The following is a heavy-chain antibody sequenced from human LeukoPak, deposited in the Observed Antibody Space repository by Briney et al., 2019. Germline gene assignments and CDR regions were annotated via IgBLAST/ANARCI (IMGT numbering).Heavy chain of an antibody. CDR2: INPSGGST. Sequence: ASVNVSCKASGYTFTKYYMHWVRPAPGQGLAWMGIINPSGGSTSYEQKFQGRVTMTRDTSTSTVYMELSSLRFEDTAVFYCARASSELLTLDYWGQGTLVTVSS. V-gene: IGHV1-46*01. CDR3: ARASSELLTLDY. CDR1: GYTFTKYY. D-gene: IGHD6-19*01. J-gene: IGHJ4*02.